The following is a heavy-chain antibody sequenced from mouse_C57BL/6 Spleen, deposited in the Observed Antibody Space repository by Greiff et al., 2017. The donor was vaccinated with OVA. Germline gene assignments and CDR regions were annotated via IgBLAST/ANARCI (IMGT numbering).Heavy chain of an antibody. CDR3: ARYPYYGSSYGWYFDV. J-gene: IGHJ1*03. Sequence: QVQLQQPGTELVKPGASVKLSCKASGYTFTSYWMHWVKQRPGQGLEWIGNINPSNGGTNYNEKFKSKATLTVDKSSSTAYMQLSSLTSEDSAVYYCARYPYYGSSYGWYFDVWGTGTTVTVSS. D-gene: IGHD1-1*01. CDR1: GYTFTSYW. CDR2: INPSNGGT. V-gene: IGHV1-53*01.